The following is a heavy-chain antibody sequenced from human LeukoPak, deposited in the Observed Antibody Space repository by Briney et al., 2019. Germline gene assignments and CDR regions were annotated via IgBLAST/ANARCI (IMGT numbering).Heavy chain of an antibody. Sequence: SETLSLTCTVSGGSISSYHWSWIRQPAGKGLEWIGRIYTSGSTNYNPSLKSRVTMSVDTSKNQFSLRLSPVTAADTAVYYCARDYCSSPRCHRAYNWFDPWGPGTLVTVSS. J-gene: IGHJ5*02. CDR2: IYTSGST. D-gene: IGHD2-2*02. CDR1: GGSISSYH. CDR3: ARDYCSSPRCHRAYNWFDP. V-gene: IGHV4-4*07.